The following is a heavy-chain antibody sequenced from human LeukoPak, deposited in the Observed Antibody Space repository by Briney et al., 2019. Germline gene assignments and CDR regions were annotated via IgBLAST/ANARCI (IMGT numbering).Heavy chain of an antibody. D-gene: IGHD2-15*01. Sequence: GASVKVSCKTSDYNFRHYGISWVRQAPGQGLEWMAWISGGYNGDSNYALKLRGRLTMTTDTSTSTAYMELRSLRSDDTAVYYCARDEKKYCSGGSCPAYFDYWGQGTLVTVSS. J-gene: IGHJ4*02. CDR2: ISGGYNGDS. CDR3: ARDEKKYCSGGSCPAYFDY. CDR1: DYNFRHYG. V-gene: IGHV1-18*01.